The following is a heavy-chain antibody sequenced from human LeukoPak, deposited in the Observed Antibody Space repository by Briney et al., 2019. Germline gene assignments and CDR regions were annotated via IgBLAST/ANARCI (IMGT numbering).Heavy chain of an antibody. D-gene: IGHD5-12*01. Sequence: GGSLRLSCAASGFTFSSYSMNWVRQAPGKGLEWVSAISGSGGSTYYADSVKGRFTISRDNSKNTLYLQMNSLRAEDTAVYYCAKDLEYIVATFPDYWGQGTLVTVSS. CDR1: GFTFSSYS. CDR2: ISGSGGST. CDR3: AKDLEYIVATFPDY. V-gene: IGHV3-23*01. J-gene: IGHJ4*02.